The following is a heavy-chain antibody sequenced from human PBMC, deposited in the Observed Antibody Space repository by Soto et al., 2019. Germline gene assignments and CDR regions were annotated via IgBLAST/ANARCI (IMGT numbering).Heavy chain of an antibody. CDR2: ISPHNRNT. CDR3: ARDEGGYDILTGYYKAHHFDQ. Sequence: ASVKVSCKASGYTFGHFYITWVRQAPGQGLEWMGAISPHNRNTNYAEKFRGRVTMTTDTSTTTTYMELRSLRSDDTAVYYCARDEGGYDILTGYYKAHHFDQWGQGALVTVSS. J-gene: IGHJ4*02. V-gene: IGHV1-18*01. CDR1: GYTFGHFY. D-gene: IGHD3-9*01.